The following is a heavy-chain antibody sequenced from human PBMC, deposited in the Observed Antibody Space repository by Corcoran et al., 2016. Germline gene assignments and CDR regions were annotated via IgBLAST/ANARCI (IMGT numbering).Heavy chain of an antibody. D-gene: IGHD3-16*01. CDR3: ASLNYGPGRADFDF. CDR1: GGSFSNHY. Sequence: QIQLQQWGAGLLKPSETLSLTCAVYGGSFSNHYCGWIRQPPGKGLEWVGQINHSGSTPFNPSLKSRITMSGDSSKNQFSLKLSSVTAADTAVYYCASLNYGPGRADFDFWGQGTPVTVSS. J-gene: IGHJ4*02. V-gene: IGHV4-34*02. CDR2: INHSGST.